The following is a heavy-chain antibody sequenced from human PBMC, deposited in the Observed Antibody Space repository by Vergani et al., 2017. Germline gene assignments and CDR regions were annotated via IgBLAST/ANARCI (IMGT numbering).Heavy chain of an antibody. CDR2: TWYDGNNK. D-gene: IGHD6-13*01. J-gene: IGHJ6*02. V-gene: IGHV3-33*06. Sequence: QVQLVESGGGVVQPGRSLRLSCAASGFTFNQYGMHWVRQAPGKGLEWVAVTWYDGNNKQYADSVKGRFTISRDNSKSTMYLQMNSLRDEDTGVYYCAKARQPSSSWFGLDYYYYGMDVWGQGTTVTVSS. CDR1: GFTFNQYG. CDR3: AKARQPSSSWFGLDYYYYGMDV.